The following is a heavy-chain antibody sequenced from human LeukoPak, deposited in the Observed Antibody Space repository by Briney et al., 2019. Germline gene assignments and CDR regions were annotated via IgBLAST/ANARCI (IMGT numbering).Heavy chain of an antibody. Sequence: SETLSLTCTVSGGSISSYYWSWIRQPPGKGLEWIGYIYHSGSTYYNPSLKSRVTISVDRSKNQFSLKLSSVTAADTAVYYCARSGITFGGVIAPYYFDYWGQGTLVTVSS. V-gene: IGHV4-59*12. J-gene: IGHJ4*02. CDR3: ARSGITFGGVIAPYYFDY. CDR2: IYHSGST. CDR1: GGSISSYY. D-gene: IGHD3-16*02.